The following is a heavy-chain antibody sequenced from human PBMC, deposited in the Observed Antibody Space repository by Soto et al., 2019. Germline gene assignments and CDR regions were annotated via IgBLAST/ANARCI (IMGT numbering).Heavy chain of an antibody. CDR2: ISAYNGNT. J-gene: IGHJ6*02. V-gene: IGHV1-18*01. Sequence: QVQLVQSGAEVKKPGASVKVSCKASGYTFTSYGISWVRQAPGQGREWMGWISAYNGNTNYAQKLQGRVTMTPDTSTSTACMGLRSLRSDDTAVYYCTRFKYSPPCYSYYGMGVSGQGTTVTVSS. D-gene: IGHD5-18*01. CDR3: TRFKYSPPCYSYYGMGV. CDR1: GYTFTSYG.